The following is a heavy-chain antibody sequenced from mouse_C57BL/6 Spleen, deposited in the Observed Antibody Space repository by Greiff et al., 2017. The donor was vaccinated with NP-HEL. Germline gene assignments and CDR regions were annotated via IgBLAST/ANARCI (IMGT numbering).Heavy chain of an antibody. J-gene: IGHJ4*01. CDR2: IWRGGST. D-gene: IGHD1-1*01. CDR1: GFSLTSYG. V-gene: IGHV2-5*01. CDR3: AKNNYYGSSYAMDY. Sequence: VKLQESGPGLVQPSQSLSITCTVSGFSLTSYGVHWVRQSPGKGLEWLGVIWRGGSTDYNAAFMSRLSITKDKSKSQVFFKMNSLQADDTAIYYCAKNNYYGSSYAMDYWGQGTSVTVSS.